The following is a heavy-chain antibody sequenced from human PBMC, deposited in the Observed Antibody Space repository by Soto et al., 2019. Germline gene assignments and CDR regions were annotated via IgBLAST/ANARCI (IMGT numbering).Heavy chain of an antibody. CDR1: GYTFTSYG. CDR2: ISAYNGNT. J-gene: IGHJ1*01. V-gene: IGHV1-18*01. CDR3: ARIVSGYYWAEYIQH. D-gene: IGHD3-3*01. Sequence: ASVKVSCKASGYTFTSYGISWVRQAPGQGLEGMGWISAYNGNTNYEQKLQGRVTMTTDTSTSTAYMELRSLRSAATAVYYCARIVSGYYWAEYIQHWGQGTLVTVSS.